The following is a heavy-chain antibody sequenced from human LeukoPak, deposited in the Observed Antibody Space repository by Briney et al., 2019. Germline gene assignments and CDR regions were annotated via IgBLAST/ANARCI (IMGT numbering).Heavy chain of an antibody. CDR2: LSGSGGST. J-gene: IGHJ4*02. CDR3: ATDIWDY. Sequence: GGSLRLSCAASGFTFSSYAMSWVRQAPGRGLKWVSALSGSGGSTYYADSVKGRFTISRDSSKNTLYLQMNSLRAEDTAIYYCATDIWDYWGQGTLVTVSS. CDR1: GFTFSSYA. V-gene: IGHV3-23*01. D-gene: IGHD3-9*01.